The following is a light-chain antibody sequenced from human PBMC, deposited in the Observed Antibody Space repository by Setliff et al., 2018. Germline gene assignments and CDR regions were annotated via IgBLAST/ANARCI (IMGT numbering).Light chain of an antibody. CDR2: DVS. CDR3: ISYTNSSTYVV. J-gene: IGLJ2*01. Sequence: QSALTQPASVSGSPGQSITISCTGTSSDIGGYNYVSWCQQHPGKAPKPMIYDVSQRPSGVSDRFSGSKSGNTASLTISGLQAEDEADYYCISYTNSSTYVVFGGGTKVTVL. CDR1: SSDIGGYNY. V-gene: IGLV2-14*03.